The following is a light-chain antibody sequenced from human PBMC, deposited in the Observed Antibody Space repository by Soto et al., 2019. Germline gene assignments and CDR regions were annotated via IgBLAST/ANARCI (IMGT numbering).Light chain of an antibody. V-gene: IGLV1-47*01. CDR2: TNN. Sequence: QSVLTQPPSASGTPGQRVTISCSGSSSNIGSNYVYWYQQLPGTDPKLLTYTNNQRPSGVPDRVSGSKSGTSASLAISGLRSEDEADYYCAAWDDSLSVVFGGGTKLTVL. CDR3: AAWDDSLSVV. CDR1: SSNIGSNY. J-gene: IGLJ2*01.